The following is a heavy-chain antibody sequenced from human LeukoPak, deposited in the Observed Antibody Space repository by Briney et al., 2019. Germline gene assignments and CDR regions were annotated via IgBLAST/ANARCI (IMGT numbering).Heavy chain of an antibody. CDR3: AKDGDGDYQFDY. D-gene: IGHD4-17*01. J-gene: IGHJ4*02. CDR2: ISGSGAST. V-gene: IGHV3-23*01. CDR1: GFTFSSYD. Sequence: GGSLRLSCAASGFTFSSYDMSWVRQAPGKGLEWVSGISGSGASTFYADSVKGRFTISRDNSEKTLYLQMNSLRAEDTAVYYCAKDGDGDYQFDYWGQGTLVTVSS.